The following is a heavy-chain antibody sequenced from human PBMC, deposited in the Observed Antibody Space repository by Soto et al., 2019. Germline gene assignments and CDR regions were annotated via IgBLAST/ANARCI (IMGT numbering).Heavy chain of an antibody. J-gene: IGHJ4*02. D-gene: IGHD2-2*01. CDR2: ISSSSSTK. CDR1: GFTFSSYS. V-gene: IGHV3-48*01. Sequence: GGSLRLSCAASGFTFSSYSINWVRQAPGKGLEWVSYISSSSSTKYYAESVKGRFTISRDNAKNSLYLQMNSLRAEDTAVYYCARAGYVVVPAAHFDYWGQGTLVTVSS. CDR3: ARAGYVVVPAAHFDY.